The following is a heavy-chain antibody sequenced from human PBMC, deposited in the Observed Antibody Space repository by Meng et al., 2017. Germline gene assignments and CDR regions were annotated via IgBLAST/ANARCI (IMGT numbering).Heavy chain of an antibody. D-gene: IGHD3-22*01. CDR2: INPSGGST. Sequence: QVDGVKCGVEGKKPGTSVKICCKASGYTFTSYYMHWVRQAPGQGLEWMGIINPSGGSTSYAQKYQGRVTMTRDTSTSTVYMEMSSLRSEDTAVYYCVRGYLSYDSSGYYFDYWGQGTLVTVSS. V-gene: IGHV1-46*01. CDR3: VRGYLSYDSSGYYFDY. CDR1: GYTFTSYY. J-gene: IGHJ4*02.